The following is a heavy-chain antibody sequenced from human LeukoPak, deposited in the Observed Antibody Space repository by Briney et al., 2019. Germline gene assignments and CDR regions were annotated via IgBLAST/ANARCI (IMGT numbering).Heavy chain of an antibody. CDR3: AKDGAGTPGHAFDI. D-gene: IGHD1-14*01. V-gene: IGHV3-23*01. CDR2: ISGSGGST. CDR1: GFTFSSYA. Sequence: GGSLRLSCAASGFTFSSYAMSWVRQAPGKGLEWVSTISGSGGSTYYADFVKGRFTISRDNSKNTLYLQMNSLRVEDTAVYYCAKDGAGTPGHAFDIWGQGTMVTVSS. J-gene: IGHJ3*02.